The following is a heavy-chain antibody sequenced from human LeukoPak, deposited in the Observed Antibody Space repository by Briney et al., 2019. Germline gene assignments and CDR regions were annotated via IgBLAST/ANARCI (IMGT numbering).Heavy chain of an antibody. D-gene: IGHD6-6*01. J-gene: IGHJ4*02. CDR3: AKTDHASSHFDLFDY. CDR1: GFTFSNYA. CDR2: ISGSGGDT. V-gene: IGHV3-23*01. Sequence: GGSLRLSCAASGFTFSNYAMNWARQTPGKGLEGVGSISGSGGDTDYAGPERGRFPISRDNSKNTLFLQMYSLRADDTAVYYCAKTDHASSHFDLFDYWGQGTLVTVSS.